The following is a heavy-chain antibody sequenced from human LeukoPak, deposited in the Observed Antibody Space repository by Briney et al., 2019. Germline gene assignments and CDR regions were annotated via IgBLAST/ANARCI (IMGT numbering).Heavy chain of an antibody. Sequence: PSETLSLTCAVYGGSFSGYYWSWIRQPPGKGLEWIGEINHSGSTNYNPSLKSRVTISVDTSKNQFSLKLSSVTAADTAVYYCARGLYYDSSGYNPGFDYWGQGTLVTVSS. J-gene: IGHJ4*02. D-gene: IGHD3-22*01. CDR1: GGSFSGYY. V-gene: IGHV4-34*01. CDR3: ARGLYYDSSGYNPGFDY. CDR2: INHSGST.